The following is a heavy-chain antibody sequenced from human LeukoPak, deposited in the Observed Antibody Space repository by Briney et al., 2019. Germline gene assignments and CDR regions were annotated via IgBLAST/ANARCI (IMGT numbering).Heavy chain of an antibody. CDR2: IVGSSST. V-gene: IGHV3-21*01. J-gene: IGHJ4*02. Sequence: PGGSLRLSCAASGFTSSNFAMTWVRQAPGKGLEWVSSIVGSSSTYYADSLKGRFTISRDNAKNSLYLQMNSLRAEDTAVYYCARIGAGSSRDYWGRGTLVTVSS. D-gene: IGHD6-13*01. CDR1: GFTSSNFA. CDR3: ARIGAGSSRDY.